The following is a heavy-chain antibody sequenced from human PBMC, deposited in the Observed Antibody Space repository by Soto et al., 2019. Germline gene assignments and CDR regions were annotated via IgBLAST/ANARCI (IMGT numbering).Heavy chain of an antibody. V-gene: IGHV4-59*08. CDR2: IYYSGST. D-gene: IGHD4-17*01. CDR1: GGSISSYY. CDR3: ARGRDYGDYVGHFDY. Sequence: TSETLSLTCTVSGGSISSYYWSWIRQPPGKGLEWIGYIYYSGSTNYNPSLKSRVTISVDTSKNQFSLKLSSVTAADTAVYYCARGRDYGDYVGHFDYWGQGTLVTVSS. J-gene: IGHJ4*02.